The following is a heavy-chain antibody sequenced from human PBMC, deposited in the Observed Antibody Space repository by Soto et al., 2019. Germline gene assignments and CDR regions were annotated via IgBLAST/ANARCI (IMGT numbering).Heavy chain of an antibody. CDR2: ISGSGGST. CDR3: AKSPLSYCSSTSCYASGRANWFDP. V-gene: IGHV3-23*01. CDR1: GFTFSSYA. Sequence: PGGSLRLSCAASGFTFSSYAMSWVRQAPGKGLEWVSAISGSGGSTYYADSVKGRFTISRDNSKNTLYLQMNSLRAEDTAVYYCAKSPLSYCSSTSCYASGRANWFDPWGQGTLVTVSS. J-gene: IGHJ5*02. D-gene: IGHD2-2*01.